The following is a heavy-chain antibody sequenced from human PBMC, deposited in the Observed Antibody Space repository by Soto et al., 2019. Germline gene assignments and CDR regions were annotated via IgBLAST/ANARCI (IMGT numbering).Heavy chain of an antibody. J-gene: IGHJ4*02. V-gene: IGHV3-30*18. Sequence: QVQLVESGGGVVQPGRSLRLSCVASGFTFSSYGMYWVRQAPGKGLEWVAIISYDGSNTYYADSVKGRFTISRDNSKNTLYLQMNSLRAEDTSVYYCAKEGGLSGSYYISSSYYWGQGTLVTVSS. D-gene: IGHD1-26*01. CDR1: GFTFSSYG. CDR3: AKEGGLSGSYYISSSYY. CDR2: ISYDGSNT.